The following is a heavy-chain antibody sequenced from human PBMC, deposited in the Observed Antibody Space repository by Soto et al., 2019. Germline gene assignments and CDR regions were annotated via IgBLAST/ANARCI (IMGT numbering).Heavy chain of an antibody. CDR2: ISYDGSNK. CDR3: AKANAVEMATYFDY. D-gene: IGHD2-8*01. CDR1: GFTFSSYA. Sequence: GSLRLSCAASGFTFSSYAMHWVRQAPGKGLEWVAVISYDGSNKYYADSVKGRFTISRDNSKNTLYLQMNSLRAEDTAVYYCAKANAVEMATYFDYWGQGTLVTVSS. V-gene: IGHV3-30-3*01. J-gene: IGHJ4*02.